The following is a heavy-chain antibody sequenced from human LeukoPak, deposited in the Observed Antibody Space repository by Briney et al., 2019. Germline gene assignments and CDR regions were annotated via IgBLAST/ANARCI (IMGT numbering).Heavy chain of an antibody. Sequence: GGSLRLSCAASGFTLSSYAMSWVRQAPGKGLEWVSSISASGGVTYYADSTKGRFTVSRDNAKNSLYLQMNSLRAEDTAVYYCATTSIAAAVPGCFDYWGQGTLVSVFS. CDR1: GFTLSSYA. J-gene: IGHJ4*02. CDR2: ISASGGVT. D-gene: IGHD6-13*01. V-gene: IGHV3-23*01. CDR3: ATTSIAAAVPGCFDY.